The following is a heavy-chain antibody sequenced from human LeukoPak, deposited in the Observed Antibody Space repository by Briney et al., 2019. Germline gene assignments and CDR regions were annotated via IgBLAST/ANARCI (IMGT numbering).Heavy chain of an antibody. CDR3: ARGGYSSGWPSFDY. D-gene: IGHD6-19*01. J-gene: IGHJ4*02. Sequence: ASVKVSCKASGYTFTGYYMHWVRQATGQGLEWMGWMNPNSGNTGYAQKFQGRVTITRNTSISTAYMELSSLRSEDTAVYYCARGGYSSGWPSFDYWGQGTLVTVSS. CDR1: GYTFTGYY. CDR2: MNPNSGNT. V-gene: IGHV1-8*03.